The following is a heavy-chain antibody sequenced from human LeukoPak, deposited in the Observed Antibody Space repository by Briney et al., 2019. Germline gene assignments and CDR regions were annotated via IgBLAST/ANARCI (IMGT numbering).Heavy chain of an antibody. CDR3: ATTIDGGGYQWGDFFDF. CDR2: IIPNLGTT. J-gene: IGHJ4*02. CDR1: GGTSNSHA. D-gene: IGHD3-22*01. Sequence: SVKVSCKASGGTSNSHAISWVRQAPGQGLEWMGRIIPNLGTTNRAQNFQDRVTLTADKSTNTAYMELTSLTSDDTAVYYCATTIDGGGYQWGDFFDFWGQGTLVTVSS. V-gene: IGHV1-69*04.